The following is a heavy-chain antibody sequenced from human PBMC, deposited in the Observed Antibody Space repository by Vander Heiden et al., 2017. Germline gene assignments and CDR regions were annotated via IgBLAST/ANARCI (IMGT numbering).Heavy chain of an antibody. J-gene: IGHJ3*02. CDR3: AKDSVDYYDSSGPMGDAFDI. CDR2: ISGSGGST. D-gene: IGHD3-22*01. V-gene: IGHV3-23*01. CDR1: GFPFSSYA. Sequence: EVQLLESGGGLVQPGGSLRLSCAASGFPFSSYAMSWVRQAPGKGLEWVSAISGSGGSTYYADSVKGRFTISRDNSKNTLYLQMNSLRAEDTAVYYCAKDSVDYYDSSGPMGDAFDIWGQGTMVTVSS.